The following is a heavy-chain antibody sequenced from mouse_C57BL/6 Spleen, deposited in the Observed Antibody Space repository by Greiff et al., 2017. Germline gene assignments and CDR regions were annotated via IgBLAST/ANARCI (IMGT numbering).Heavy chain of an antibody. CDR2: ISSGSSTI. CDR3: ARKVGAY. V-gene: IGHV5-17*01. CDR1: GFTFSDYG. Sequence: EVQLMQSGGGLVKPGASVKLSCAASGFTFSDYGMHWVRQAPEQGLEWVAYISSGSSTINYADTVKGRFTFSRDNATNTLFLQMTSLRSEDTAMYYCARKVGAYWGQGTLVTVSA. D-gene: IGHD1-1*02. J-gene: IGHJ3*01.